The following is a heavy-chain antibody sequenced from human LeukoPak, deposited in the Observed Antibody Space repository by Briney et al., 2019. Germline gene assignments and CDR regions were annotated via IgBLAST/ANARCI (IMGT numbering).Heavy chain of an antibody. D-gene: IGHD6-13*01. CDR3: AREASEQLTPYNWFDP. CDR1: GYTFTGYY. J-gene: IGHJ5*02. CDR2: INPNSGGT. V-gene: IGHV1-2*02. Sequence: GASVKVSCKASGYTFTGYYMHWVRQAPAQGLEWMGWINPNSGGTNYAQKFQGRVTMTRDTSISTAYMELSRLRSDDTAVYYCAREASEQLTPYNWFDPWGQGTLVTVSS.